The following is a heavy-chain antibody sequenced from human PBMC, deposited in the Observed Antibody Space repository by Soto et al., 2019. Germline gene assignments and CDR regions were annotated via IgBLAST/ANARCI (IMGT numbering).Heavy chain of an antibody. V-gene: IGHV4-31*03. CDR1: GGSISSGGYY. CDR2: IYYSGST. J-gene: IGHJ4*02. CDR3: AKKRGDYYFWSGYYKDYYFDY. Sequence: SETLSLTCTVSGGSISSGGYYWSWIRQHPGKGLEWIGYIYYSGSTYYNPSLKRRATISVDTYKNQFSLKLSSVTAADTAVYYCAKKRGDYYFWSGYYKDYYFDYWGQGTLVTVSS. D-gene: IGHD3-3*01.